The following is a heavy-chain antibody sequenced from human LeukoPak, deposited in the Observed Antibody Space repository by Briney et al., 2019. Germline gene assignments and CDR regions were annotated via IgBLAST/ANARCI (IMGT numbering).Heavy chain of an antibody. CDR3: ARGPGYSSGWLNWGHFDY. CDR2: ISYDGPNK. CDR1: GFTFSSYG. J-gene: IGHJ4*02. V-gene: IGHV3-30*03. D-gene: IGHD6-19*01. Sequence: GGSLRLSCAASGFTFSSYGMHWVRQAPGKGLEWVAVISYDGPNKYYADSVKGRFTISRDNSKNTLYLQMNSLRAEDTAVYYCARGPGYSSGWLNWGHFDYWGQGTLVTVSS.